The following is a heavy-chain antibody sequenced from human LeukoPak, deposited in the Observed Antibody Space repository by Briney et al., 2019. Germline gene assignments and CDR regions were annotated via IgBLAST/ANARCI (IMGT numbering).Heavy chain of an antibody. V-gene: IGHV4-59*08. CDR3: ARGFVVDYYMDV. Sequence: SETLSLTCTVSGGSISSYYWSWVRQPPGKGLEWIGYIYYSGSTNYNPSLKSRVTISVDTSKNQFSLKLSSVPAADTAVYYCARGFVVDYYMDVWGKGTTVTVSS. CDR1: GGSISSYY. CDR2: IYYSGST. D-gene: IGHD2-2*01. J-gene: IGHJ6*03.